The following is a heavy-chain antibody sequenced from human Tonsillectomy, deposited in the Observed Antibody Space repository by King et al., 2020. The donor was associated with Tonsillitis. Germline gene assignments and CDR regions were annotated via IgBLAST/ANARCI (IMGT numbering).Heavy chain of an antibody. CDR2: ISSSSSTI. D-gene: IGHD1-7*01. Sequence: VQLVQSGGGLVQPGGSLRLSCAASGFTFSSYSMNWVRQAPGKGLEWVSYISSSSSTIYYADSVKGRFTISRDNAKNSLYLQMNSLRAEDTAVYYCCNWNYDGWFDPWGQGTLVTVSS. J-gene: IGHJ5*02. CDR3: CNWNYDGWFDP. CDR1: GFTFSSYS. V-gene: IGHV3-48*01.